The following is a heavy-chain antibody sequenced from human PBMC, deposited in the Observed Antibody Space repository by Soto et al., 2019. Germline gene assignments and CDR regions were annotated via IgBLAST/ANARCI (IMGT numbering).Heavy chain of an antibody. Sequence: PGGSLRLSCRASGLAFGNYAMIWVRQVPGRGLEWVAGVSTNGRSTYYADSVRGRFTISRGNSKITVYLEMNSLRAEDTAVYYCAKDRAFNYFYGMDVWGQGTTVTVSS. J-gene: IGHJ6*02. D-gene: IGHD3-10*01. CDR1: GLAFGNYA. CDR3: AKDRAFNYFYGMDV. V-gene: IGHV3-23*01. CDR2: VSTNGRST.